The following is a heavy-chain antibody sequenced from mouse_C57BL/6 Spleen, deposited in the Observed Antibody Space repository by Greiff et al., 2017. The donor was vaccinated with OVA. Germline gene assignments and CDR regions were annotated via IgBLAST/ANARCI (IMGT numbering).Heavy chain of an antibody. CDR2: IDPETGGT. V-gene: IGHV1-15*01. CDR1: GYTFTDYE. CDR3: TRGILSY. J-gene: IGHJ2*01. D-gene: IGHD1-1*02. Sequence: QVQLKESGAELVRPGASVTLSCKASGYTFTDYEMHWVKQAPVHGLEWIGAIDPETGGTAYNQKFKGKAILTADKSSSTAYMELRSLTSEDSAVYYCTRGILSYWGQGTTLTVSS.